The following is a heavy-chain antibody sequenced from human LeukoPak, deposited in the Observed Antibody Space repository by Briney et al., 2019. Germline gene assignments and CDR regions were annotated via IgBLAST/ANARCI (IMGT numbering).Heavy chain of an antibody. J-gene: IGHJ4*02. Sequence: GGSLRLSCAASGFTFSSYWMHWVRQAPGKGLVWVSRINSDGSSTSYADSVKGRFTISRDNSKNTLYLQMNSLRAEDTAVYYCAKDMVAYGSGSADYWGQGTLVTVSS. CDR2: INSDGSST. V-gene: IGHV3-74*01. D-gene: IGHD3-10*01. CDR1: GFTFSSYW. CDR3: AKDMVAYGSGSADY.